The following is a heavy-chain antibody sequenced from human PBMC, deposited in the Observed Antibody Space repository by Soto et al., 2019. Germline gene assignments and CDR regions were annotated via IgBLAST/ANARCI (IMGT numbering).Heavy chain of an antibody. CDR3: ATQPGGGGY. V-gene: IGHV3-53*01. CDR1: GFTVSNNY. CDR2: IYSGGYT. J-gene: IGHJ4*02. Sequence: EVQLVESGGGLIQPGGSLRLSCAVSGFTVSNNYMSWVRQAPGKGLEGVSVIYSGGYTAYGDSVKGRFTISRDNSKKPHYLQIKSLGAADPALFYCATQPGGGGYWGQGTLVTVSS. D-gene: IGHD3-10*01.